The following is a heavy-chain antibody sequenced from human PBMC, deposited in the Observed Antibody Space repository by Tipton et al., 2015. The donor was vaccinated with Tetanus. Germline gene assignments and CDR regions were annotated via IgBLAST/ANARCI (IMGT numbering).Heavy chain of an antibody. CDR1: GGSISSGGYY. CDR3: ARFLDYGGSSPGWGAFDI. J-gene: IGHJ3*02. V-gene: IGHV4-31*03. Sequence: TLSLTCTVSGGSISSGGYYWSWIRQHPGKGLEWIGYIYCSGSTYYNPSLKSRVTISLDTSKNQFSLKLISVTAADTAVCYCARFLDYGGSSPGWGAFDIWGQGSMVTVSS. CDR2: IYCSGST. D-gene: IGHD3/OR15-3a*01.